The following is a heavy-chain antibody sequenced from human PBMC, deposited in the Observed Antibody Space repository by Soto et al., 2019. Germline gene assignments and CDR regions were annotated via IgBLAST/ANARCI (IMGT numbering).Heavy chain of an antibody. CDR3: ARDRQSIAVAGDNWFDP. Sequence: SQALSLTSAISGDSVSSNSAACNLIRHSPSRGLEWLGRTYYRSKWYNDYAVSVKSRITINPDTSKNQFSLQLNSVTPEDTAVYYCARDRQSIAVAGDNWFDPWGQGTLVTVSS. V-gene: IGHV6-1*01. D-gene: IGHD6-19*01. CDR2: TYYRSKWYN. J-gene: IGHJ5*02. CDR1: GDSVSSNSAA.